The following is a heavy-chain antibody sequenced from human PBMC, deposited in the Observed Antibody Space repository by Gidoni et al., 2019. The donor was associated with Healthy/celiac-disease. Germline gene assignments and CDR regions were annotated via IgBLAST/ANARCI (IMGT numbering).Heavy chain of an antibody. CDR1: GFTVSSNY. D-gene: IGHD3-10*01. J-gene: IGHJ6*02. V-gene: IGHV3-53*01. Sequence: EVQLVESGGGLIQPGGSLRLSCAASGFTVSSNYMSWVRQSPGKGLEWVSVIYSGGSTYYADSVKGRFTISRDNSKNTLYLQMNSLRAEDTAVYYCARVLLWFGEYGMDVWGQGTTVTVSS. CDR3: ARVLLWFGEYGMDV. CDR2: IYSGGST.